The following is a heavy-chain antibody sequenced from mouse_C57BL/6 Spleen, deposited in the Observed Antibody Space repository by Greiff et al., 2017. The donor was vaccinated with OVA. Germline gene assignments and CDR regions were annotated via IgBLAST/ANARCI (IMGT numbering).Heavy chain of an antibody. Sequence: EVKLMESGGGLVKPGGSLKLSCAASGFTFCDYGMHWVRQAPEKGLEWVAYISSGSSTIYYADTVKGRFTISRDNAKNTLFLQMTSLRSEDTAMYYCARHYGYDYWGQGTTLTVSS. CDR2: ISSGSSTI. CDR3: ARHYGYDY. CDR1: GFTFCDYG. D-gene: IGHD2-2*01. V-gene: IGHV5-17*01. J-gene: IGHJ2*01.